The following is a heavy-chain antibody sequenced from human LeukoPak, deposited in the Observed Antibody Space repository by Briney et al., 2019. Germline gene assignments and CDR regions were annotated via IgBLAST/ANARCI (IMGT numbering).Heavy chain of an antibody. J-gene: IGHJ4*02. CDR1: SGSIDITNY. CDR2: ISHDGTT. D-gene: IGHD2/OR15-2a*01. CDR3: TRGNRRFCPSAF. Sequence: SETLPLTCGVSSGSIDITNYWRWVRQAPGKGLEWIGEISHDGTTNYRPSLRSRVAMSFDRANNQFSLSLTSVTAADTAVYYCTRGNRRFCPSAFWGQGVLVTVSS. V-gene: IGHV4-4*02.